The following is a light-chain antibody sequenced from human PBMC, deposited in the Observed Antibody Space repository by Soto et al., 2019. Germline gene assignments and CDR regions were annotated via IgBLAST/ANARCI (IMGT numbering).Light chain of an antibody. J-gene: IGKJ3*01. V-gene: IGKV1-27*01. CDR3: QKYNRAPFT. CDR1: QDISNY. CDR2: TTS. Sequence: GARVTITCRASQDISNYLAWYQQKPGKVPKLLIYTTSTLQSGVPSRFTGSGSGTDFTLTISSLQPEDVATYYCQKYNRAPFTFGPGTKVHIK.